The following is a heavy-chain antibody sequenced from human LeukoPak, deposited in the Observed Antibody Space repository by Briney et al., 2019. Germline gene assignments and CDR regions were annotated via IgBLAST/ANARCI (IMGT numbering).Heavy chain of an antibody. V-gene: IGHV1-2*02. CDR2: INPNNGDT. D-gene: IGHD3-9*01. J-gene: IGHJ4*02. CDR3: AREGGYDILTGYQDY. Sequence: ASEKVSCKASGYIFTTYFIHWVRQAPAQGLEWVGWINPNNGDTNYVQKFQGRVTMTRDTSISTAYMELTTLRSDDTAVYYCAREGGYDILTGYQDYWGQGTLVTVSS. CDR1: GYIFTTYF.